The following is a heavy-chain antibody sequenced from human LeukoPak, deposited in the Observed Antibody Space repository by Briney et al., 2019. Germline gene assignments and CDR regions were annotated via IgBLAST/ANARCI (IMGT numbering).Heavy chain of an antibody. CDR3: ARDLGYSTKKWGEKAD. D-gene: IGHD6-13*01. Sequence: SAKVSCKASGGTFSSYAISWVRQAPGQGLEWMGRIIPILGIANYAQKFQGRVTITADKSTSTAYMELSSLRSEDTAVYYCARDLGYSTKKWGEKADWGQGTLVTVSS. J-gene: IGHJ4*02. CDR1: GGTFSSYA. V-gene: IGHV1-69*04. CDR2: IIPILGIA.